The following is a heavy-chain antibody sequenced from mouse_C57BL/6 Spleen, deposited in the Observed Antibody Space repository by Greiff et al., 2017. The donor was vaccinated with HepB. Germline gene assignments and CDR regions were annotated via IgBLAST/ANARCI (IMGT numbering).Heavy chain of an antibody. D-gene: IGHD1-2*01. CDR2: IYPGDGDT. Sequence: VQLQQSGPEQVKPGASVKISCKASGYAFSSSWMNWVKQSPGKGLEWIGRIYPGDGDTNYNGKFKGKATLTADKSSSTAYMQLSSLTSEDSAVYFCARSLRRRAMDYWGQGTSVTVSS. V-gene: IGHV1-82*01. CDR1: GYAFSSSW. CDR3: ARSLRRRAMDY. J-gene: IGHJ4*01.